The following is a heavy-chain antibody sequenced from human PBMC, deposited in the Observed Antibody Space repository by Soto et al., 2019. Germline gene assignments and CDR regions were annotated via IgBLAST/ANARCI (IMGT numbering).Heavy chain of an antibody. J-gene: IGHJ6*02. CDR3: AKDRGLEESGTWSHYYYGMDV. CDR1: GFTLTNNG. V-gene: IGHV3-30*18. CDR2: ISSDGSSY. D-gene: IGHD1-26*01. Sequence: QVQLLESGGGVVQPGRSLRLSCVASGFTLTNNGMHWVRQAPGQGLEWVAVISSDGSSYYYGDSVRGRFTISRDTSKNTLFLEMNSLTTADTAVYYRAKDRGLEESGTWSHYYYGMDVWGQGTSVTVS.